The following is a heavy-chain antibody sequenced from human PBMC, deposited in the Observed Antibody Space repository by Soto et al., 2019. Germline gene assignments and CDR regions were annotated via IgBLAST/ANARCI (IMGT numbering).Heavy chain of an antibody. V-gene: IGHV1-3*01. J-gene: IGHJ4*02. CDR1: GYTITNHA. CDR3: ASRIAVAGAFDH. CDR2: INAGNGDT. D-gene: IGHD6-19*01. Sequence: QVHLVQSGSEGKKPGASVKVSCKASGYTITNHAMHWVRQAPGQRLEWMGWINAGNGDTKYSQKFQDRVTLIADTSANTVYIELSSLKSEDTAVYYCASRIAVAGAFDHWGQGTLVTVSS.